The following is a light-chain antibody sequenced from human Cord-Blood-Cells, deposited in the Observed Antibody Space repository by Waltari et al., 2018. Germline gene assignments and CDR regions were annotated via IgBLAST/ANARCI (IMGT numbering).Light chain of an antibody. J-gene: IGLJ1*01. CDR3: CSYAGSYTYV. CDR1: SSDVGGYNY. CDR2: DVS. Sequence: QSALTQPRSVSGSPGQSVTISCTGTSSDVGGYNYVYWYQQHPGKAPKLMIYDVSKRPSGVSDRFSGSKSGNTASLTISGLQAEDEADYYCCSYAGSYTYVFGTGTKVTVL. V-gene: IGLV2-11*01.